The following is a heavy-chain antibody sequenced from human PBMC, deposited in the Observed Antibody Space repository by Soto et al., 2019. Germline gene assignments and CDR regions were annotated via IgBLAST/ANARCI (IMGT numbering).Heavy chain of an antibody. V-gene: IGHV1-69*12. J-gene: IGHJ6*02. Sequence: QVKLEQSGAEVKKPGSSVKVSCKASGGTFRTAAISWVRQAPGQGLEWMGGIMPVFRTPDYAQKFQGRVTSTADESTITAYMELSGLRSDDTAVYYCARDNDRPQLGGNYYYILDVWGQGTTITVSS. CDR1: GGTFRTAA. D-gene: IGHD2-8*01. CDR3: ARDNDRPQLGGNYYYILDV. CDR2: IMPVFRTP.